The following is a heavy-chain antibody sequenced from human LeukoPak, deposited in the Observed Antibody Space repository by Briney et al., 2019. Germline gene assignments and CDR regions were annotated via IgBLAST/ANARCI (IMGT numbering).Heavy chain of an antibody. J-gene: IGHJ4*02. D-gene: IGHD5-24*01. Sequence: SVKVSCKASGGTFSSYAISWVRQAPGQGLEWMGRIIPILGIANYAQKFQGRVTITADKSTSTAYMELSSLRSEDTAMYYCARRDGYNSGLLDYWGQGTLVTVSP. V-gene: IGHV1-69*04. CDR1: GGTFSSYA. CDR2: IIPILGIA. CDR3: ARRDGYNSGLLDY.